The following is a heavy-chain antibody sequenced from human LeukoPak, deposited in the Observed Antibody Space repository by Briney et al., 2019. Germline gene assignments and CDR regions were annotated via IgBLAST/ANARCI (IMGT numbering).Heavy chain of an antibody. D-gene: IGHD6-13*01. Sequence: SETLSLTCTVSGGSISSGSYYWSWIRQPAGKGLEWIGRIYTSGSTNYNPSLKSRVTISVDTSKNQFSLKLSSVTAADTAVYYCARGLRGGGSSSWYYFDYWGQGTLVTVSS. CDR1: GGSISSGSYY. V-gene: IGHV4-61*02. CDR2: IYTSGST. J-gene: IGHJ4*02. CDR3: ARGLRGGGSSSWYYFDY.